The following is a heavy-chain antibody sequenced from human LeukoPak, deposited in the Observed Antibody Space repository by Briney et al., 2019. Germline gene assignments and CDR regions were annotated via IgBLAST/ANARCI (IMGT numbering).Heavy chain of an antibody. CDR1: GFTFSSYS. CDR2: ISSSSSYI. D-gene: IGHD6-13*01. J-gene: IGHJ4*02. Sequence: GGSLRLSCAASGFTFSSYSMNWVRQAPGKGLEWVSSISSSSSYIYYADSVKGRFTISRDNAKNSLYLQMNSLRAEDTAVYYCARDPLAAGSFDYWGQGTLVTVSS. CDR3: ARDPLAAGSFDY. V-gene: IGHV3-21*01.